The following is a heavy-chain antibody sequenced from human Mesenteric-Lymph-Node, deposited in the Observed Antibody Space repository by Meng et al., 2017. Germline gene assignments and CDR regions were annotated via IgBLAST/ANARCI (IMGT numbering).Heavy chain of an antibody. D-gene: IGHD6-19*01. V-gene: IGHV3-30*04. Sequence: GESLKISCAASGFTFSSYAMHWVRQAPGKGLEWVAVISYDGSNKYYADSVKGRFTISRDNSKNTLYLQMNSLRAEDTAVYYCARDHSSGWYYMGLSDYWGQGTLVTVSS. J-gene: IGHJ4*02. CDR1: GFTFSSYA. CDR3: ARDHSSGWYYMGLSDY. CDR2: ISYDGSNK.